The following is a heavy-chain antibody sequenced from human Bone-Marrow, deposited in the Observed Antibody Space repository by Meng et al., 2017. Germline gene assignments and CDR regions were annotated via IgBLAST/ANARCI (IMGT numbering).Heavy chain of an antibody. CDR3: AIIAVAGTVDY. CDR2: IYYSGST. V-gene: IGHV4-59*01. J-gene: IGHJ4*02. D-gene: IGHD6-19*01. CDR1: GSSISSYY. Sequence: SETLSLTCTVSGSSISSYYWSWIRQPPGKGLEWIGYIYYSGSTNYNPSLKSRVTISVDTSKNQFSLKLSSVTAADTAVYYCAIIAVAGTVDYWGQGTLGTVSS.